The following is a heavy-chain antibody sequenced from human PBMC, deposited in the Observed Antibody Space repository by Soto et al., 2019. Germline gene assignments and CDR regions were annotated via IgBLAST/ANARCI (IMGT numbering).Heavy chain of an antibody. CDR1: GFTFGDYA. J-gene: IGHJ6*02. CDR2: IRSKAYGGTT. CDR3: TRDVNWNDGWYYYYGMDV. D-gene: IGHD1-20*01. V-gene: IGHV3-49*03. Sequence: PVGSLRLSCTASGFTFGDYAMSWFRQAPGKGLEWVGFIRSKAYGGTTEYAASVKGRFTISRDDSKSIAYLQMNSLKTEDTAVYYCTRDVNWNDGWYYYYGMDVWGQGTTVTV.